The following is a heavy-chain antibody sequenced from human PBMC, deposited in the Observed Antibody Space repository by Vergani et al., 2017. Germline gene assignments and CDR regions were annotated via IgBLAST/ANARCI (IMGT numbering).Heavy chain of an antibody. V-gene: IGHV3-53*02. D-gene: IGHD6-13*01. Sequence: EVQLVETGGGLIQPGGSLRLSCVVSGFSVSNNYMSWVRHRPGKGLEWVSFIFTGGTTYYEDPLKGRFTNSRDNSKNTVHLQMNSRTAEATAVYYCAKRCSWYDTYFFCMDVWGKGTTVTVSS. CDR2: IFTGGTT. CDR1: GFSVSNNY. CDR3: AKRCSWYDTYFFCMDV. J-gene: IGHJ6*03.